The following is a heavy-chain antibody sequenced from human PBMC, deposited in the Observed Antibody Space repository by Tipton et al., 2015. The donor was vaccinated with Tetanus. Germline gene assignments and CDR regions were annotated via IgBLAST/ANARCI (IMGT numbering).Heavy chain of an antibody. CDR2: INPSGGA. V-gene: IGHV4-34*01. Sequence: TLSLTCAVPGGSFSGHYWSWIRQPPGEGLEWIGEINPSGGASYNPSLKSRVTISVDTSKNQFSLKLTPVTAADTAVYYCARPVKQWLVPVDSWGQGTLVTVSS. D-gene: IGHD6-19*01. J-gene: IGHJ4*02. CDR3: ARPVKQWLVPVDS. CDR1: GGSFSGHY.